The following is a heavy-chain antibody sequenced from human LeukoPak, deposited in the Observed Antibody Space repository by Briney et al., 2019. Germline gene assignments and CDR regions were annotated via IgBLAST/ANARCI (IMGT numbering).Heavy chain of an antibody. V-gene: IGHV3-74*01. Sequence: GGSLRLSCAASGFTFSSYWMHWVRQVPGKGLVWVSRINSDGSSTSYADSVKGRFTISRDNAKNTLYLQMNSLRAEDTAVYFCTRDRPVVCSSTSCYPRFDYWGQGTLVTVSS. D-gene: IGHD2-2*01. J-gene: IGHJ4*02. CDR3: TRDRPVVCSSTSCYPRFDY. CDR1: GFTFSSYW. CDR2: INSDGSST.